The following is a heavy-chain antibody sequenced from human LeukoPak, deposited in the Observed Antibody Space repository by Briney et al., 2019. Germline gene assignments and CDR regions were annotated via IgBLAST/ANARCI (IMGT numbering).Heavy chain of an antibody. Sequence: GGSLRLSCAASGFTFSSYSMNWVRQAPGKGLEWVSSISSSSSYIYYADSVKGRFTISRDNAKNSLYLQMNSLRAEDTAVYYCDRDYWNSDHFDYWGQGTLVTVSS. CDR3: DRDYWNSDHFDY. CDR2: ISSSSSYI. CDR1: GFTFSSYS. J-gene: IGHJ4*02. V-gene: IGHV3-21*01. D-gene: IGHD1-7*01.